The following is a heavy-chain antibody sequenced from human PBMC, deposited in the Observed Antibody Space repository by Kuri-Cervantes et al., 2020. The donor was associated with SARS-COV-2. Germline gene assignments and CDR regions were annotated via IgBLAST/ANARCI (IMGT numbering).Heavy chain of an antibody. CDR3: AKDGGIVVVPAAPWTASDY. J-gene: IGHJ4*02. D-gene: IGHD2-2*01. V-gene: IGHV3-23*01. Sequence: GESLKISCAASGFTFSSYAMSWVRQAPGKGLEYVSAISSNGGSTYYADSVKGRFTISRDNSKNTLYLQMNSLRAEDTAVYYCAKDGGIVVVPAAPWTASDYWGQGTLVTVSS. CDR1: GFTFSSYA. CDR2: ISSNGGST.